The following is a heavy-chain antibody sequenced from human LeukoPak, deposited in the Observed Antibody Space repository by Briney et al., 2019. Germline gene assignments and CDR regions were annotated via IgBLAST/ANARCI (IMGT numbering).Heavy chain of an antibody. Sequence: GGSLRLSCAASGFTLSSYWMSWVRQAPGKGLEWVANIKQDGSEKYYVDSVKDRFTISRDNAKNSLYLQMNSLRAEDTAVYYCARDEQYYDILTGYYEGPNYYGMDVWGQGTTVTVSS. D-gene: IGHD3-9*01. J-gene: IGHJ6*02. CDR3: ARDEQYYDILTGYYEGPNYYGMDV. CDR2: IKQDGSEK. CDR1: GFTLSSYW. V-gene: IGHV3-7*01.